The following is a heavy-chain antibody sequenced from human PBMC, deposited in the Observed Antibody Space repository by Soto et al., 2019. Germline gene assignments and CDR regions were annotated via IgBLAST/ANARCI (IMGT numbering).Heavy chain of an antibody. CDR2: ISGSGGST. CDR1: GFTFSSYA. Sequence: EVQLLESGGGLVQPGGSLRLSCAASGFTFSSYAMSWVRQAPGKGLEWVSAISGSGGSTYYADSVKGRFTISRDNSKNTLYLQMNGLGAEDTAVYYCGKGYSSGWQWSYWYFDLWGRGTLVTVSS. D-gene: IGHD6-25*01. V-gene: IGHV3-23*01. CDR3: GKGYSSGWQWSYWYFDL. J-gene: IGHJ2*01.